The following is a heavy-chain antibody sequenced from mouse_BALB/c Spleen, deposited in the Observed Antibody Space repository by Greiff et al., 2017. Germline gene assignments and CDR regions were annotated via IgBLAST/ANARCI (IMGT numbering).Heavy chain of an antibody. CDR3: PRKEVGAWFAD. CDR1: GYTFTSYW. V-gene: IGHV1S81*02. CDR2: INPSNGRT. J-gene: IGHJ3*01. Sequence: QVQLQQPGAELVKPGASVKLSCKASGYTFTSYWMYWVKQRPGQGLEWIGEINPSNGRTNYNEKFKSKATLTVDKSSSTAYMQLSSLTSEDSAVYYCPRKEVGAWFADWGQGTLVTVSA.